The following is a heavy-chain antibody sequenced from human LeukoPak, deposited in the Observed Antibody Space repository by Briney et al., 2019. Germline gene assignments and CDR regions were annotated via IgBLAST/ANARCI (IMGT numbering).Heavy chain of an antibody. Sequence: SETLSLTCTVSGGSISSYYWSWIRQPPGKGLEWIGYIYYSGGTNYNPSLKSRVTISVGTSKNQSSLKLSSVTAADTAVYYCARLGFSNSGSYLAPSDYWGQGTLVTVSS. CDR1: GGSISSYY. J-gene: IGHJ4*02. CDR3: ARLGFSNSGSYLAPSDY. D-gene: IGHD1-26*01. V-gene: IGHV4-59*08. CDR2: IYYSGGT.